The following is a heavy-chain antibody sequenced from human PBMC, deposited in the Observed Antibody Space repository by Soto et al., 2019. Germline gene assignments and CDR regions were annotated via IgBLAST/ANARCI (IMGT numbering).Heavy chain of an antibody. CDR3: TTFFFGVVIIRMDV. CDR1: GFTFSNAW. CDR2: IKSKTDGGTT. D-gene: IGHD3-3*01. Sequence: GGSLRLSCAASGFTFSNAWMNWVRQAPGKGLEWVGRIKSKTDGGTTDYAAPVKGRFTISRDDSKNTLYLQMNSLKTEDTAVYYCTTFFFGVVIIRMDVWGQGTTVTVSS. J-gene: IGHJ6*02. V-gene: IGHV3-15*07.